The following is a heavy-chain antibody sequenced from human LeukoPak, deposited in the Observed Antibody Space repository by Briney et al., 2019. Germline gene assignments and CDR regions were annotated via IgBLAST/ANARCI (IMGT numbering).Heavy chain of an antibody. CDR1: GGSISSSSYY. V-gene: IGHV4-39*01. D-gene: IGHD3-10*01. CDR3: ARRVRVGFREGSFDY. J-gene: IGHJ4*02. CDR2: IYYSGST. Sequence: PSETLSLTCTVSGGSISSSSYYWGWIRQPPGKGLEWIGSIYYSGSTYYNPSLKSRVTISVDTSKNQFSLKLSSVTAADTALYYCARRVRVGFREGSFDYWGQGTLVTVSS.